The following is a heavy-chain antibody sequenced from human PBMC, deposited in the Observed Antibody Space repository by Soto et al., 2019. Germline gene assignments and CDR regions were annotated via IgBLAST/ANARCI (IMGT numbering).Heavy chain of an antibody. CDR2: IDNNGGI. CDR1: SDSSSSYK. D-gene: IGHD2-2*01. CDR3: ARVYELGYCISTSCFWFDP. V-gene: IGHV4-59*12. Sequence: PSETLSLTCAVSSDSSSSYKWSWIRQTPGKGLEWIGYIDNNGGISYNPSLRSRITITISVDTSKNQFSLKLSSVTAADTAVYYCARVYELGYCISTSCFWFDPWGQGTLVTVSS. J-gene: IGHJ5*02.